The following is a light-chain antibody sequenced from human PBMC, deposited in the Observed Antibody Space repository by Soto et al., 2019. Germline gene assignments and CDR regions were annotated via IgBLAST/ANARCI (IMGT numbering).Light chain of an antibody. J-gene: IGLJ2*01. CDR3: AAWDDSLNGVV. V-gene: IGLV1-44*01. CDR1: SSNIGSNY. CDR2: SNN. Sequence: QSVLTQPPSASGTPGQRVTISCSGSSSNIGSNYVYWYQQLPATAPQLLIYSNNQRPSGVPDRFSGSKSGTSASLAISGLQSEDEADYYCAAWDDSLNGVVFGGGTKLTVL.